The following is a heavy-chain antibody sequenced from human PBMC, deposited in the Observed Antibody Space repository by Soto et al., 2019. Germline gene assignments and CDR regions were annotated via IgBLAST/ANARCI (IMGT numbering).Heavy chain of an antibody. Sequence: EVQLLESGGGLVQPGGSLRLSCAASGFTFSSFVMNWVRQAPGKGVEWVSTISPGADVSHYTDSVKGRFTISRDNSRRTLHLQMDSLRVEDAAVYFCVRRAITATTKWGAFDVWGQGTAVNVSS. CDR1: GFTFSSFV. CDR2: ISPGADVS. J-gene: IGHJ3*01. V-gene: IGHV3-23*01. D-gene: IGHD1-20*01. CDR3: VRRAITATTKWGAFDV.